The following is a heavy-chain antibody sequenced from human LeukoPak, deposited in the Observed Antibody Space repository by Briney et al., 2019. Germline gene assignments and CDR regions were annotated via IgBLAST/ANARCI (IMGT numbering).Heavy chain of an antibody. CDR2: IYYSRST. Sequence: SSETLSLTCTVSGVSISSYYWSWLPQPPGKGLVWFGNIYYSRSTNYNPSLKSRVTISVDTSKNQFSLKLSSVTAADTAVYYCARLRYDILTGPGTFDYWGQGTLVTVSS. CDR3: ARLRYDILTGPGTFDY. J-gene: IGHJ4*02. D-gene: IGHD3-9*01. V-gene: IGHV4-59*08. CDR1: GVSISSYY.